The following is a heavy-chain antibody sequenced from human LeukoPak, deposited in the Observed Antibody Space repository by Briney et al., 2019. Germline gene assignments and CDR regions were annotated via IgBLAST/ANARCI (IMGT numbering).Heavy chain of an antibody. V-gene: IGHV4-34*01. CDR2: INHSGST. CDR3: ASIYGGKSL. CDR1: GFTFSSYW. J-gene: IGHJ4*02. Sequence: GSLRLSCAASGFTFSSYWMHWVRQAPGKGLEWIGEINHSGSTNYNPSLKSRVTISVDTSKNQFSLKLSSVTAADTAVYYCASIYGGKSLWGQGTLVTVSS. D-gene: IGHD4-23*01.